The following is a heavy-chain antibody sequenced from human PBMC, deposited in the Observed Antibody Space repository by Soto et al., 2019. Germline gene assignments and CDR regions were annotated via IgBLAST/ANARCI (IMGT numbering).Heavy chain of an antibody. V-gene: IGHV5-51*01. CDR2: IYPGDSDT. CDR1: GYSFTSYW. J-gene: IGHJ3*02. Sequence: GESLKISCKGSGYSFTSYWIGWVRQMPGKGLEWMGIIYPGDSDTRYSPSFQGQVTISADKSISTAYLQWSSLKASDTAMSYWARRPPLEADFCTNGVCYSPAFDIWGQGTMVPVSS. CDR3: ARRPPLEADFCTNGVCYSPAFDI. D-gene: IGHD2-8*01.